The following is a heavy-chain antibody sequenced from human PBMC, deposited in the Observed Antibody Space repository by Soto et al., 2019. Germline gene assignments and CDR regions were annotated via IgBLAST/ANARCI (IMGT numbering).Heavy chain of an antibody. J-gene: IGHJ4*02. V-gene: IGHV3-30*18. D-gene: IGHD1-26*01. CDR1: GFTFSSYG. Sequence: QVQLVESGGGVVQPGRSLRLSCAASGFTFSSYGMHWVRQAPGKGLEWVAVISYDGSNKYYADSVKGRFTISRDNSKNRLYLQMNSVSAEDTAVYYCEKAFRATMRGYYFDHWGQGTLVTVFS. CDR2: ISYDGSNK. CDR3: EKAFRATMRGYYFDH.